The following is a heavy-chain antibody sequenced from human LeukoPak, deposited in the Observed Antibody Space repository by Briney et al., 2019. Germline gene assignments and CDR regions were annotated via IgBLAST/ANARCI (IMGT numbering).Heavy chain of an antibody. Sequence: PSETLSLTCTVSGGSISSYYWSWIRQPPGKGLEYIGYIYYSGSTNYNPSLKSRLTISVDTSKNQFSLKLSSVTAADTAVYYCARGDLWTVLAWGQGTLVTVSS. J-gene: IGHJ5*02. V-gene: IGHV4-59*01. CDR3: ARGDLWTVLA. CDR2: IYYSGST. D-gene: IGHD3/OR15-3a*01. CDR1: GGSISSYY.